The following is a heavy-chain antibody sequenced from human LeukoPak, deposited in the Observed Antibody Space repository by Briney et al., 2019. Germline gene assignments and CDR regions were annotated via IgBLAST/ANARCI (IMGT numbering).Heavy chain of an antibody. CDR2: INPNSGGT. J-gene: IGHJ4*02. D-gene: IGHD6-13*01. Sequence: GASVKVSCKASGYTFTSYYMHWVRQAPGQGLEWMGWINPNSGGTNYAQKFQGRVTMTRDTSISTAYMELSRLRSDDTAVYYCALESGVHSSSWHQNFDYWGQGTLVTVSS. CDR3: ALESGVHSSSWHQNFDY. V-gene: IGHV1-2*02. CDR1: GYTFTSYY.